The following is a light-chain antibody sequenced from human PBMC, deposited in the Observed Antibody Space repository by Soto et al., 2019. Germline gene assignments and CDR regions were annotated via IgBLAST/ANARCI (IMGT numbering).Light chain of an antibody. Sequence: QSALTQPASVSGSPGQSITISYTGTRSDVGGYNYVSWYQQHPGKAPKLMIFEVNNRPSGVSNRFSGSKSGNTASLTISGLQAEDEADYYCSSFTSTNTWVFGGGTKVTVL. CDR1: RSDVGGYNY. V-gene: IGLV2-14*01. J-gene: IGLJ3*02. CDR2: EVN. CDR3: SSFTSTNTWV.